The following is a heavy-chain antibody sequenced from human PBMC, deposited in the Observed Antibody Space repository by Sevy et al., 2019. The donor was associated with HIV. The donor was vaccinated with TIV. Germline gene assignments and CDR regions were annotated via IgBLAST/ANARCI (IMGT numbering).Heavy chain of an antibody. CDR3: ARDSDELPYSSSWYH. CDR1: GFTFSSYW. CDR2: IKQDGSEK. D-gene: IGHD6-13*01. Sequence: GGSLRLSCAASGFTFSSYWMSWVRQAPGKGLEWVANIKQDGSEKYYVDSVKGRFNISRDNAKNSLYLQMNSLRAEDTAVYYCARDSDELPYSSSWYHWGQGTLVTVSS. V-gene: IGHV3-7*03. J-gene: IGHJ5*02.